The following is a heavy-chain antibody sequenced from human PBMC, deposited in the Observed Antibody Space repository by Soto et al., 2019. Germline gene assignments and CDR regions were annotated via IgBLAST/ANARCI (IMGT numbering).Heavy chain of an antibody. J-gene: IGHJ3*02. CDR3: ARDYGDYSWDAFDI. CDR1: GYTFTSYG. Sequence: VKVSCKASGYTFTSYGISWVRQAPGQGLEWMGWISAYNGNTNYAQKLQGRVTMTTDTSTSTAYMELRSLRSDDTAVYYCARDYGDYSWDAFDIWGQGTMVTVSS. D-gene: IGHD4-17*01. CDR2: ISAYNGNT. V-gene: IGHV1-18*04.